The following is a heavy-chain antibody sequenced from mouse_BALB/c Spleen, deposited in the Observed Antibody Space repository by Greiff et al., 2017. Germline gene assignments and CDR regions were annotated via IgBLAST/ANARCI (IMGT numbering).Heavy chain of an antibody. CDR3: ARGFSLYDGYYPFAY. CDR1: GFTFSSYA. D-gene: IGHD2-3*01. CDR2: ISSGGST. V-gene: IGHV5-6-5*01. J-gene: IGHJ3*01. Sequence: EVKVVESGGGLVKPGGSLKLSCAASGFTFSSYAMSWVRQTPEKRLEWVASISSGGSTYYPDSVKGRFTISRDKARNILYLQMSSLRSEDTAMYYCARGFSLYDGYYPFAYWGQGTLVTVSA.